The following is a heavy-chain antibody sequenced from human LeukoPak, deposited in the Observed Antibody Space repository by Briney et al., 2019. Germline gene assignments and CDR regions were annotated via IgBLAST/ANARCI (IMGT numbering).Heavy chain of an antibody. D-gene: IGHD6-6*01. CDR2: INHSGST. J-gene: IGHJ5*02. CDR3: ARGVYNSSSLSGWFDP. Sequence: SETLSLTCVVFGESLSGYYWSWIRQPPGIGLEWIGEINHSGSTNYNPSLKSRVTISVDTSKNQFSLKLNSVTAADTAIYYCARGVYNSSSLSGWFDPWGQGSLVTVSS. CDR1: GESLSGYY. V-gene: IGHV4-34*01.